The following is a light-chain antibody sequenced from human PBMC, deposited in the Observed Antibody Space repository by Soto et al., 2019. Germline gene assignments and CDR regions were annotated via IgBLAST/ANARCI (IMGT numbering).Light chain of an antibody. CDR2: DAY. CDR1: QSFRGL. J-gene: IGKJ2*03. CDR3: QQRHKWPNR. V-gene: IGKV3-11*01. Sequence: LTQATGTRPLPQGKRATLSCRASQSFRGLLAWYQQKPGQAPRLLIYDAYNRATGIPPRFSGSGSGTDFTLTISRLEPEDSALYYCQQRHKWPNRLGQGTKVDIK.